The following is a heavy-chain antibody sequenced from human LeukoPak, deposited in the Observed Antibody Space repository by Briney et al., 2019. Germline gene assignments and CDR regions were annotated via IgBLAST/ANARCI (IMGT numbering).Heavy chain of an antibody. CDR3: AKDGIYSNSWFREAFDI. V-gene: IGHV3-23*01. Sequence: PGGSLRLSCAASGFIFSNYAMSWVRQAPGKGLEWVSAISGGGGSTYAADSVKGRFTISRDNSKNTLFLQMNSLRADDTAVYYCAKDGIYSNSWFREAFDIWGQGTLVTVSS. CDR2: ISGGGGST. J-gene: IGHJ3*02. CDR1: GFIFSNYA. D-gene: IGHD6-13*01.